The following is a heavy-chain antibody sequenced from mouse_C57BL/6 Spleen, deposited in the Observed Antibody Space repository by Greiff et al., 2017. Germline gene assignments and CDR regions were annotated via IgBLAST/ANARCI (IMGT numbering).Heavy chain of an antibody. Sequence: EVHLVESGGGLVKPGGSLKLSCAASGFTFSDYGMHWVRQAPEKGLEWVAYISSGSSTIYYADTVKGRFTISRNNAKNTLFLQRTSLRSEDTAMYYCAYCYDGESLLAYWGQGTLVTVSA. V-gene: IGHV5-17*01. J-gene: IGHJ3*01. D-gene: IGHD2-12*01. CDR3: AYCYDGESLLAY. CDR1: GFTFSDYG. CDR2: ISSGSSTI.